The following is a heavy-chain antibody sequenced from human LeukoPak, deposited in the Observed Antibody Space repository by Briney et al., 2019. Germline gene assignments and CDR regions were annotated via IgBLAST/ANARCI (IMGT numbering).Heavy chain of an antibody. V-gene: IGHV1-2*05. Sequence: ASVKVSCKASGYTFTGYYMHWVRQAPGQGLEWMGRINPNSGGTNYAQKLQGRVTMTRDTSISTAYMELSRLRSDDTDVYYCARDFPYCSSTSCYAWSISGSDYWGQGTLVTVSS. CDR1: GYTFTGYY. J-gene: IGHJ4*02. CDR2: INPNSGGT. D-gene: IGHD2-2*01. CDR3: ARDFPYCSSTSCYAWSISGSDY.